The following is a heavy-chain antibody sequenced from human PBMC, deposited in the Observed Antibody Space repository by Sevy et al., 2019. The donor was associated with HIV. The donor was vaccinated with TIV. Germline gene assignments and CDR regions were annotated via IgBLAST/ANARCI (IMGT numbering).Heavy chain of an antibody. D-gene: IGHD3-3*01. CDR3: APSTYYDFWSGYSIDY. J-gene: IGHJ4*02. CDR2: ISYDGSNK. CDR1: GFTFSNAW. Sequence: GGSLRLSCGASGFTFSNAWMTWVRQAPGKGLEWVAVISYDGSNKYYADSVKGRFTISRDNSKNTLYLQMNSLRAEDTAVYYCAPSTYYDFWSGYSIDYWGQGTLVTVSS. V-gene: IGHV3-30-3*01.